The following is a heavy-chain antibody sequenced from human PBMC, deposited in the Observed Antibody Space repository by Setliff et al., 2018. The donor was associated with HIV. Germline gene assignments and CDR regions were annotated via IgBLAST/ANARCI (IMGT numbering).Heavy chain of an antibody. Sequence: SETLSLTCTVSGGSISSGSYYWSWIRQPAGKGLEWIGHIYTTGSTNYNPSLKSRVTISVDKSKNQVSLKLSSVTAADTAVYYCARHRVITGSFDSWGQGTLVTVSS. CDR2: IYTTGST. CDR1: GGSISSGSYY. V-gene: IGHV4-61*09. D-gene: IGHD3-10*01. CDR3: ARHRVITGSFDS. J-gene: IGHJ4*02.